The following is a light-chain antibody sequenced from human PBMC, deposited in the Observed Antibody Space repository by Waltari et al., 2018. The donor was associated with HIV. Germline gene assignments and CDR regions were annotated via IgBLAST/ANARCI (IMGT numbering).Light chain of an antibody. CDR3: AACDSSLNPCVV. Sequence: QSALTQPASASGSPGQSLASPCTRTSRDAGGYNFVPRYQQHPGQAPHLIRDEVTSRPAWSPGRLSGSESGTSAHLGVSGSQEGDETDYYCAACDSSLNPCVVFGGGTKLTVL. CDR2: EVT. J-gene: IGLJ2*01. V-gene: IGLV2-14*01. CDR1: SRDAGGYNF.